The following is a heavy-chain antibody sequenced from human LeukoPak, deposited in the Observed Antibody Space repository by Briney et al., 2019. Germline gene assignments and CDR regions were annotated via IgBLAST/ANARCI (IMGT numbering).Heavy chain of an antibody. CDR2: NSWNSAVK. D-gene: IGHD5-24*01. J-gene: IGHJ4*02. CDR3: AKVSLNNYYDY. CDR1: GFVFGDYA. V-gene: IGHV3-9*01. Sequence: GRSLRLSCAASGFVFGDYAMHWVRQAPGKGLEWVSGNSWNSAVKGYADSVKSRFTISRDNAKNSLYLQMNSLRAVDTALYYCAKVSLNNYYDYWGQGILVTVSS.